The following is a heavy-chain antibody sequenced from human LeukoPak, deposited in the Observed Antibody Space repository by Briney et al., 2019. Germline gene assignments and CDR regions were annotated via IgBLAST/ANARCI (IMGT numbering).Heavy chain of an antibody. Sequence: GSLRLSCAVSGFSVSGYWMTWVRQPPGKGLEWIGEINHSGSTNYNPSLKSRVTISVDTSKNQFSLKLSSVTAADTAVYYCARGRRGGYYYGSGSPTTNWFDPWGQGTLVSVSS. CDR2: INHSGST. V-gene: IGHV4-34*01. J-gene: IGHJ5*02. CDR3: ARGRRGGYYYGSGSPTTNWFDP. D-gene: IGHD3-10*01. CDR1: GFSVSGYW.